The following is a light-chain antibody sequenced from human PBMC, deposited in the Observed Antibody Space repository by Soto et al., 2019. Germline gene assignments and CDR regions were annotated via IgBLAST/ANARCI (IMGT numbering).Light chain of an antibody. J-gene: IGKJ1*01. CDR2: DAS. CDR3: QQYNSNSPT. V-gene: IGKV1-5*01. Sequence: DIQMTQSQSTLSASVGDRVSITCRASQNIHIRLAWYQQKPGKAPNLLIYDASTLESGVPSRFSGSGSGTEFTLTISSLQPDDFATYYCQQYNSNSPTFGQGTKVDIK. CDR1: QNIHIR.